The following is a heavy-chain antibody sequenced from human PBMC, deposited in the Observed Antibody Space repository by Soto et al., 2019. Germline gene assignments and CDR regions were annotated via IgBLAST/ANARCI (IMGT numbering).Heavy chain of an antibody. CDR1: GGTFSSYG. Sequence: SVKVSCKASGGTFSSYGISWVRQAPGQGLEWMGGIIPIFGTANYAQKFQGRVTITADESTSTAYMELSSLRSEDTAVYYCASRNYYGSGSYYIAKAYYFDYWGQGTLVTVSS. CDR2: IIPIFGTA. J-gene: IGHJ4*02. D-gene: IGHD3-10*01. CDR3: ASRNYYGSGSYYIAKAYYFDY. V-gene: IGHV1-69*13.